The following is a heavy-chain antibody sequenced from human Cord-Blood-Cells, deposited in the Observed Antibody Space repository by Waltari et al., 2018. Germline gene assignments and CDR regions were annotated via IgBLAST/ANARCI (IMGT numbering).Heavy chain of an antibody. Sequence: EVQLVESGGGLVKPGGSLRLSCAASGFTFSSYSMNWVRQAPGKGLEWVSAISSSSSYIYYAGSVKGRFTISRDNAKNSLYLQMNSLRAEDTAVYYCTKRPGMDVWGQGTTVTVSS. CDR1: GFTFSSYS. V-gene: IGHV3-21*01. J-gene: IGHJ6*02. CDR3: TKRPGMDV. CDR2: ISSSSSYI.